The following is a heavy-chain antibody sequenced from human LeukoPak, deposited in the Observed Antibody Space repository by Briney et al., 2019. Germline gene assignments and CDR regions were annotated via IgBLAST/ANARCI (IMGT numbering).Heavy chain of an antibody. Sequence: GGSLRLSCASSGFTFSSYAMSWVRQAPGKGLEWVSAISNDGGGTQYADFVEGRFTISRDNSKNTLFLQMSSLRAEDTALYYCAKGSSGYFADLWGQGTLVTVSS. V-gene: IGHV3-23*01. J-gene: IGHJ5*02. CDR3: AKGSSGYFADL. CDR1: GFTFSSYA. D-gene: IGHD3-22*01. CDR2: ISNDGGGT.